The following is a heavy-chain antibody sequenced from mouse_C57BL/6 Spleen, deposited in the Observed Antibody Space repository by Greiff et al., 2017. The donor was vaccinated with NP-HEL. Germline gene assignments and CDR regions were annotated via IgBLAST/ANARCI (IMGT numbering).Heavy chain of an antibody. J-gene: IGHJ3*01. Sequence: VQLKESGAELVRPGASVKLSCTASGFNIKDDYMHWVKQRPEQGLEWIGWIDPENGDTEYASKFQGKATITADTSSNTAYLQLSSLTSEDTAVYYCTTDYKGAYWGQGTLVTVSA. V-gene: IGHV14-4*01. D-gene: IGHD2-12*01. CDR2: IDPENGDT. CDR1: GFNIKDDY. CDR3: TTDYKGAY.